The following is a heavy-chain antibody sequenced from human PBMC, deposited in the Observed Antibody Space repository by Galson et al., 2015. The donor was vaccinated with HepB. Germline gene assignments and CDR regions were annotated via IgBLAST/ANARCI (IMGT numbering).Heavy chain of an antibody. Sequence: SLRLSCAASGFTFSGSPINWVRQAPGKGPEWVGRIRSKGSNYATLSVLSLKGRSTISRDDSKNMAYLYMKSLSIEDTAVYYCSRLGDFSGYSSAWGQGTLVTVSS. CDR2: IRSKGSNYAT. CDR1: GFTFSGSP. CDR3: SRLGDFSGYSSA. D-gene: IGHD5-18*01. J-gene: IGHJ4*02. V-gene: IGHV3-73*01.